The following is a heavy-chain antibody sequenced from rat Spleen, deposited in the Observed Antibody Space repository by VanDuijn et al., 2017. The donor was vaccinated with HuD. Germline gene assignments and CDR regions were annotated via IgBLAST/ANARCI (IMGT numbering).Heavy chain of an antibody. J-gene: IGHJ3*01. CDR2: IKAKSNNYAT. Sequence: EVQLVESGGGLVQPGRSLKLSCAASGFTFSTAWMYWYRQFPEKRLEWVARIKAKSNNYATDYTESVKGRFTISRDDSKSSIYLQMNSLRSEDTATYYCTSRWDGFAYWGQGTLVTVSS. D-gene: IGHD5-1*01. V-gene: IGHV6-6*01. CDR1: GFTFSTAW. CDR3: TSRWDGFAY.